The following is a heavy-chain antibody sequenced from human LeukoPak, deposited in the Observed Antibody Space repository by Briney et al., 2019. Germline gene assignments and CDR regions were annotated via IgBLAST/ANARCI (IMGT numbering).Heavy chain of an antibody. CDR3: ARDGGWRGYSYGFSDY. D-gene: IGHD5-18*01. V-gene: IGHV1-2*02. CDR1: GYTFTSYG. Sequence: GASVTVSCKASGYTFTSYGISWVRQAPGQGLEWMGWINPNSGGTNYAQKFQGRVTMTRDTSISTAYMELSRLRSDDTAVYYCARDGGWRGYSYGFSDYWGQGTLVTVSS. J-gene: IGHJ4*02. CDR2: INPNSGGT.